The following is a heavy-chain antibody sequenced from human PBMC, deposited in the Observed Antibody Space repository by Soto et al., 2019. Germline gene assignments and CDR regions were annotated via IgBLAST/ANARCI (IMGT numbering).Heavy chain of an antibody. CDR1: GGSISSDNW. V-gene: IGHV4-4*02. CDR2: IYHSGST. CDR3: ATYVTFRGFDY. J-gene: IGHJ4*02. D-gene: IGHD3-10*02. Sequence: SETLSLTCAVSGGSISSDNWWTWVRQPPGKGLEWIGEIYHSGSTNYNPSLKSRVTISVDKSKNQFSLKLTSVTAADTAVYYCATYVTFRGFDYWGQGALVTVS.